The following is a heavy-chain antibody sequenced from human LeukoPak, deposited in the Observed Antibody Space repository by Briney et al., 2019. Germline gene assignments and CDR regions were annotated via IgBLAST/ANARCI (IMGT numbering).Heavy chain of an antibody. CDR1: GSSFTSYD. D-gene: IGHD6-19*01. J-gene: IGHJ6*03. CDR3: ARLAVADYVEGDGRNYNHHYYMDV. CDR2: INPNSGDT. V-gene: IGHV1-8*01. Sequence: GASVKVSCNGSGSSFTSYDLNWVRQATGQGLEWMGWINPNSGDTGYAQKFQGRVTITRNTPLSTAYMELSSLRSEDTAMYYCARLAVADYVEGDGRNYNHHYYMDVWGTGTTVTVSS.